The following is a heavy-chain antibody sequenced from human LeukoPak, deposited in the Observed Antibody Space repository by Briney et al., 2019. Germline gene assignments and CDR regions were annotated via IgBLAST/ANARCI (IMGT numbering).Heavy chain of an antibody. CDR3: AGNGIRNWSDP. V-gene: IGHV4-39*01. CDR2: IFKSGNT. Sequence: SETLSLTCSVSGDSISTTGYFWVWIRQSPGRDLEWIGSIFKSGNTFYNMSLKSRVTISVDTSKNELSLSLTSVTAADTAVYYCAGNGIRNWSDPWGQGILVTVSS. J-gene: IGHJ5*02. CDR1: GDSISTTGYF.